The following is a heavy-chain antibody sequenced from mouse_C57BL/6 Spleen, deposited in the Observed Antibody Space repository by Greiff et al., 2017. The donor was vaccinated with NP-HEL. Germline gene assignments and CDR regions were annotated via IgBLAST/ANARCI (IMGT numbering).Heavy chain of an antibody. J-gene: IGHJ1*03. Sequence: QVQLQQPGAELVRPGSSVKLSCKASGYTFTSYWMHWVKQRPIQGLEWIGNIDPSDSETHYNQKFKDKATLTVDKSSRTAYMQLSSLTSEDSAVYYCARTSLHYYGSSHLYFDVWGTGTTVTVSS. CDR2: IDPSDSET. CDR1: GYTFTSYW. D-gene: IGHD1-1*01. CDR3: ARTSLHYYGSSHLYFDV. V-gene: IGHV1-52*01.